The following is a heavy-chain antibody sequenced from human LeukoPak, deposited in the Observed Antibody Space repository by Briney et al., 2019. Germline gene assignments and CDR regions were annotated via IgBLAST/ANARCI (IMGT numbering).Heavy chain of an antibody. Sequence: GGSLRLSCTASGFTFNNYWMSWVRQASGKGLEWVANIMQDGSEKYYVDSVRGRFTISRDNARPSLFLQMNTLRAEETAVYYCARVRYYEDVSGAGATVTVSS. J-gene: IGHJ6*01. CDR2: IMQDGSEK. CDR3: ARVRYYEDV. V-gene: IGHV3-7*04. D-gene: IGHD3-3*01. CDR1: GFTFNNYW.